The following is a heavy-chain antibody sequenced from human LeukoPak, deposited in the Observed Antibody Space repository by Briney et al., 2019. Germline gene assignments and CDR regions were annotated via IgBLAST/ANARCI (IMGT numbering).Heavy chain of an antibody. V-gene: IGHV4-59*01. CDR2: IYYSGST. CDR3: ARGPPFDY. CDR1: GGSISSYY. J-gene: IGHJ4*02. Sequence: PSETLSLTCAVSGGSISSYYWSWIRQPPGKGLEWIGYIYYSGSTKYNPSLKSRVTISVDTSKNQFSLKLNSVTAADTAVYYCARGPPFDYWGQGTLVTVSS.